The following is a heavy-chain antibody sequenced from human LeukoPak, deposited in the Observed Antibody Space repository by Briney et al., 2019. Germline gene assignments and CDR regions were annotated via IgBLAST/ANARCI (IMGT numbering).Heavy chain of an antibody. J-gene: IGHJ6*03. V-gene: IGHV4-61*02. D-gene: IGHD5-18*01. CDR3: ARVGSYGAQIRGYYYMDV. CDR1: GGSISSGGHY. CDR2: IYTSGST. Sequence: SETLSLTCTVSGGSISSGGHYWSWIRQPAGKGLEWIGRIYTSGSTNSNPSLKSRVTMSVDTSRNQFSLKLSSVTAADTAVYYCARVGSYGAQIRGYYYMDVWGKGTTVTVSS.